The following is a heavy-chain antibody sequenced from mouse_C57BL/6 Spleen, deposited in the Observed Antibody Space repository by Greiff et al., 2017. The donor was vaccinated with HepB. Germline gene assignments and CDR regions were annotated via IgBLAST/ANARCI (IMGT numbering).Heavy chain of an antibody. V-gene: IGHV1-26*01. CDR3: ERDARVVAFAY. CDR2: INPNNGGT. J-gene: IGHJ3*01. D-gene: IGHD1-1*01. CDR1: GYTFTDYY. Sequence: EVQLQQSGPELVKPGASVKISCKASGYTFTDYYMNWVKQSHGKSLEWIADINPNNGGTSYNQKFKGKATLTVDKSSSTAYMELRSLTSEDSAVYYCERDARVVAFAYWGQGTLVTVSA.